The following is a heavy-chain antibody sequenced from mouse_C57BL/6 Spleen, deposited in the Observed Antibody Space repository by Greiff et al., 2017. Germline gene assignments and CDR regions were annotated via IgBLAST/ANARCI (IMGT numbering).Heavy chain of an antibody. D-gene: IGHD2-10*02. Sequence: EVKLQESGAELVRPGASVKLSCTASGFNIKDDYMHWVKQRPEQGLEWIGWIDPENGDTEYASKFQGKATITADTSSNTAYLQLSSLTSEDTAVYYCTTGPYGNSYAMDYWGQGTSVTVSS. CDR3: TTGPYGNSYAMDY. CDR1: GFNIKDDY. J-gene: IGHJ4*01. CDR2: IDPENGDT. V-gene: IGHV14-4*01.